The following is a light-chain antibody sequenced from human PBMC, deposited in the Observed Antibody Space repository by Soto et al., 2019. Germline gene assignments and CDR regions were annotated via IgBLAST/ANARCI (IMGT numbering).Light chain of an antibody. CDR3: MIWHSSAVV. Sequence: QPVLTQPSSLSASPGASASLTYTLRSGINVGTYRIYWYQQKPGSPPQYLLRYKSDSDKQQGSGVPSRFSGSKDASANAGILLISGLQSEDEADYYCMIWHSSAVVFGGGTKVTVL. V-gene: IGLV5-45*03. J-gene: IGLJ2*01. CDR2: YKSDSDK. CDR1: SGINVGTYR.